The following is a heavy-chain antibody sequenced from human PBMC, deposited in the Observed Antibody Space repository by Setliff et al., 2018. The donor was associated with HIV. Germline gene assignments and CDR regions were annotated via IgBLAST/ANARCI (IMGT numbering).Heavy chain of an antibody. D-gene: IGHD3-16*01. CDR2: VYYDGRT. J-gene: IGHJ5*01. Sequence: PSETLSLTCTVSGYSISSRYYWGWIRQPPGKGLEWIGSVYYDGRTFYKPSLKSRLTISVDTSKNQFSLSLNSVTAADTAVYFCARGGAVSADFDSWGQGTLVTVSS. V-gene: IGHV4-38-2*02. CDR3: ARGGAVSADFDS. CDR1: GYSISSRYY.